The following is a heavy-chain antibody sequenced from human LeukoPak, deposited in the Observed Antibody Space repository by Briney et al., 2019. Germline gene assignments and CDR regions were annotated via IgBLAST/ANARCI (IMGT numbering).Heavy chain of an antibody. CDR2: ISSSGSTI. J-gene: IGHJ4*02. V-gene: IGHV3-11*01. CDR3: ARGRYMEVPFDY. Sequence: GGSLRLSCAASGFTFSGYYMNWIRQAPGKGLEWVSCISSSGSTIHYADSVMGRFTISRDNAKNSLYLQMDSLRAEDTAVYYCARGRYMEVPFDYWGQGTLVTVSS. D-gene: IGHD2-2*01. CDR1: GFTFSGYY.